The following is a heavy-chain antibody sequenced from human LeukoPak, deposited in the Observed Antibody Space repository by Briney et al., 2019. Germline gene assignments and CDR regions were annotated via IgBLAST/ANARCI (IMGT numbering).Heavy chain of an antibody. V-gene: IGHV1-8*03. D-gene: IGHD6-6*01. J-gene: IGHJ4*02. CDR2: MNPNSGNT. CDR3: ARDLTTFEYSSSGHIFDY. Sequence: ASVKVSCKASGYTFTSYDINWVRQATGQGLEWMGWMNPNSGNTGYAQKFQGRVTITRNTSISTAYMELSSLRSEDTAVYYCARDLTTFEYSSSGHIFDYWGQGTLVTVSS. CDR1: GYTFTSYD.